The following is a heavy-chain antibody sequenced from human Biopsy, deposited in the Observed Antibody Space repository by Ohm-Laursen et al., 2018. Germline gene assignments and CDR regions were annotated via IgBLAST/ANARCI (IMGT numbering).Heavy chain of an antibody. D-gene: IGHD2/OR15-2a*01. CDR2: IYYSGST. J-gene: IGHJ6*02. Sequence: TLSLTCTVSGGSISSDYWSWIRQPPGQGLEWIGYIYYSGSTNYNPSLKSRVTISVDTSKNQLSLRLNSVTAANTAVYYCARATNSTGWPYYYFYGMDVWGQGTTVTVSS. V-gene: IGHV4-59*01. CDR3: ARATNSTGWPYYYFYGMDV. CDR1: GGSISSDY.